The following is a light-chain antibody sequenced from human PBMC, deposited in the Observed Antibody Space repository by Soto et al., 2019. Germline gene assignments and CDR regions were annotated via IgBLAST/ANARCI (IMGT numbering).Light chain of an antibody. Sequence: EIVLTQSPAILYLSPGERATLSCRTSQSFSSYFAWYQQKPGRAHRLLIYDASNRATGIPARFIGSGSGTDFTLTINSLEPEDFAVYYCQQRSHWPNTFGQGTRLE. J-gene: IGKJ5*01. CDR1: QSFSSY. CDR2: DAS. CDR3: QQRSHWPNT. V-gene: IGKV3-11*01.